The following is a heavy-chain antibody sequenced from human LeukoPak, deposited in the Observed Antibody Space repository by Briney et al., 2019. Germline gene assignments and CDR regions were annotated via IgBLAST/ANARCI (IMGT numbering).Heavy chain of an antibody. Sequence: PGGSLRLSCEASGFTFRNYYISWFRQAPGKGLEWVSWISADGNIIRYADSVKGRFIISRDNSKNSLYLQMSSLRAEDTALYYCAKTEAAGRYYYYMDVWGKGTTVTISS. CDR1: GFTFRNYY. CDR2: ISADGNII. J-gene: IGHJ6*03. D-gene: IGHD6-13*01. CDR3: AKTEAAGRYYYYMDV. V-gene: IGHV3-43*02.